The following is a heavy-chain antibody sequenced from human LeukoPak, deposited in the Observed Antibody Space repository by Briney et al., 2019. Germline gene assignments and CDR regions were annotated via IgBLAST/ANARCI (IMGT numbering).Heavy chain of an antibody. D-gene: IGHD4-17*01. Sequence: ASVKVSCKASGYTFTIYYIHWVRQAPGQGLEWMGWINPNSGGTNYAQKFQGRVTMTRDTSISTAYMELSRLRSDDTAVYYCASPPLRTKSTVTTFIPWGQGTLVTVSS. CDR2: INPNSGGT. J-gene: IGHJ5*02. CDR3: ASPPLRTKSTVTTFIP. V-gene: IGHV1-2*02. CDR1: GYTFTIYY.